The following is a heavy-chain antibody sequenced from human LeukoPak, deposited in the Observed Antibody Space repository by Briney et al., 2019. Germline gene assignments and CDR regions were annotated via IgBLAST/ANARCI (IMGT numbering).Heavy chain of an antibody. V-gene: IGHV3-7*01. D-gene: IGHD6-19*01. CDR2: IKGDGTET. CDR1: GFIFSTHW. Sequence: GGSLRLSCAASGFIFSTHWMNWVRQAPGKGLEWVAIIKGDGTETLHADSVKGRFTISRDNTKSSLYLQIDSLRAEDTAVYYCVGGGGWLPDFWGQGVLVTVSS. CDR3: VGGGGWLPDF. J-gene: IGHJ4*02.